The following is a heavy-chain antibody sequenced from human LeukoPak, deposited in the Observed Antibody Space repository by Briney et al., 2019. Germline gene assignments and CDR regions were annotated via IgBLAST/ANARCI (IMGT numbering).Heavy chain of an antibody. CDR3: ASLANDAFDI. Sequence: GESLNISCNGSGYSFTSYWIGRVRQMPGNRLEWMGIIYPGDSDTRYSPSFQGQVTISADKSINTAYLQWSSLKASDTAMYYCASLANDAFDIWGQGTMVTVSS. CDR1: GYSFTSYW. V-gene: IGHV5-51*01. CDR2: IYPGDSDT. J-gene: IGHJ3*02.